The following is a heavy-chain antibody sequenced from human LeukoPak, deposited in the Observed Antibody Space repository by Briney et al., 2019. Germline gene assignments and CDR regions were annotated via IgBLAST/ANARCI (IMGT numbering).Heavy chain of an antibody. CDR2: IGTVGDT. V-gene: IGHV3-13*01. CDR1: GFTFSTYD. J-gene: IGHJ4*02. D-gene: IGHD3-9*01. Sequence: GGSLRLSCAASGFTFSTYDFHWVRQATGKGLEWVSAIGTVGDTHYPGSVKGRFTISRENAKNSVYLQMDSLRAGDTAVYYCARESNDFLTGYYDYWGQGILVTVSS. CDR3: ARESNDFLTGYYDY.